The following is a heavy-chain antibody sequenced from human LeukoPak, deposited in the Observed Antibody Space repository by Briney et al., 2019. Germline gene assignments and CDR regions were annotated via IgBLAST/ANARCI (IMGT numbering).Heavy chain of an antibody. D-gene: IGHD1-26*01. V-gene: IGHV3-48*03. CDR1: GFTFSSYE. Sequence: GGSLRLSCAASGFTFSSYEMNWVRQAPGKGLEWISYISGSDSTKYYADSVKGRFTISRDNTKNSLYLQMNSLRAEDTAVYYCARVKRFGGATNGVDYWGPGTLVTVSS. CDR3: ARVKRFGGATNGVDY. CDR2: ISGSDSTK. J-gene: IGHJ4*02.